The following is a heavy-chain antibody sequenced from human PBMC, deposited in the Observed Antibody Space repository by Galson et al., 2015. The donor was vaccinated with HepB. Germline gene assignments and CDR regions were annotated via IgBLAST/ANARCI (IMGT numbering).Heavy chain of an antibody. D-gene: IGHD2-21*01. CDR1: GFTFSNYG. CDR2: IWYDGSNQ. V-gene: IGHV3-33*01. J-gene: IGHJ6*03. CDR3: ARATLRDLGHCGGASRFGCYYFYYMDV. Sequence: SLRLSCAASGFTFSNYGMHWVRQAPGKGLEWLAVIWYDGSNQYYADSVKGRFTISRDNSKSTLYLQMNSLRAEDTAVYYCARATLRDLGHCGGASRFGCYYFYYMDVWGKGITVTVSS.